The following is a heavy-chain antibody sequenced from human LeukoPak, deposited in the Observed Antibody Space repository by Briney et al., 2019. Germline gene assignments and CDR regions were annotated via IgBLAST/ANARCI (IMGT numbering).Heavy chain of an antibody. Sequence: PGGSLRLSCAVSGFIYNTYAMTWVRQAPGKGLEWVSSIDNSGDYTYYADSVKGRFTISRDNSRNTLYLQMSSLRVEDTALYNCGKQFSSSWQFDPRGQGTLVTVSS. V-gene: IGHV3-23*01. J-gene: IGHJ5*02. D-gene: IGHD6-13*01. CDR1: GFIYNTYA. CDR2: IDNSGDYT. CDR3: GKQFSSSWQFDP.